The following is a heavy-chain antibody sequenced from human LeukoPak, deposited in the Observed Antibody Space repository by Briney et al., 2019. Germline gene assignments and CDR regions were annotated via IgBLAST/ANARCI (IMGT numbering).Heavy chain of an antibody. CDR2: IIPIFGTA. D-gene: IGHD2-2*01. V-gene: IGHV1-69*05. CDR1: GGTFSIYA. CDR3: ARTDIVVVPARNWFDP. J-gene: IGHJ5*02. Sequence: GASVKLSCKASGGTFSIYAFGWARQAPGPGLEWMGGIIPIFGTANYAQKFQGGVTITTDESTSTAYMELSSLRSEDTAVYYCARTDIVVVPARNWFDPWGQGTLVTVSS.